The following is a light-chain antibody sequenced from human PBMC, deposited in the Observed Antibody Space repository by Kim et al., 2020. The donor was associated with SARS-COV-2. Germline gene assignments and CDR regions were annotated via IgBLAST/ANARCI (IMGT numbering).Light chain of an antibody. J-gene: IGLJ7*01. CDR3: QTWVTSIQV. Sequence: SVQISCPRRSRHGDDTVCWHQQPAQEGPQYLMKHNSDGNHKGGGGIPDRFAGSSAGAERHLTTCSLQAEDEADYCYQTWVTSIQVFGGGTQLTVL. CDR2: HNSDGNH. CDR1: SRHGDDT. V-gene: IGLV4-69*01.